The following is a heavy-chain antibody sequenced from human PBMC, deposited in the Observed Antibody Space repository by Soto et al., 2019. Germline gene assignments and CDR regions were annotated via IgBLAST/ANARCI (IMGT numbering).Heavy chain of an antibody. CDR2: ISTSSSTI. Sequence: GGSLRLSCAASGFTFSSYSMNWVRQAPGKGLEWASYISTSSSTIYYADSVKGRFTISRDNTKNSLSLQMNSLRDEDTAVYFCESDTENWNAAYGMDVWGQGTTVTVYS. CDR3: ESDTENWNAAYGMDV. D-gene: IGHD1-1*01. CDR1: GFTFSSYS. J-gene: IGHJ6*02. V-gene: IGHV3-48*02.